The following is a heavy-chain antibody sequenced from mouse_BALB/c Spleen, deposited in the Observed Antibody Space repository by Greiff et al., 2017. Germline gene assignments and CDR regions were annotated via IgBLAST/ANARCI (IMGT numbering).Heavy chain of an antibody. D-gene: IGHD2-3*01. CDR3: ARVPLYDWIAY. CDR1: GFSFTGYF. V-gene: IGHV1-20*02. Sequence: VQLQQSGPELVKPGASVKLSCKASGFSFTGYFMNWVMQSHGKSLEWIGRIDPYNGDTFYNQKFKGKATLTVDKSSSTAHMELRSLASEDSAVYYCARVPLYDWIAYWGQGTPVTVAA. CDR2: IDPYNGDT. J-gene: IGHJ3*01.